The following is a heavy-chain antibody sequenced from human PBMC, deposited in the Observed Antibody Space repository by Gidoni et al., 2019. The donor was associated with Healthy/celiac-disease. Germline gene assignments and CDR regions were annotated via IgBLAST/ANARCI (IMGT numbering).Heavy chain of an antibody. CDR1: GFTFRSYS. CDR3: ARDLPAALFDY. V-gene: IGHV3-21*01. Sequence: EVQLVESGGGLVKPGGSLRLSCAASGFTFRSYSMNWVRQAPGKGLEWVSSISSSSSYIYYADSVKGRFTISRDNAKNSLYLQMNSLRAEDTAVYYCARDLPAALFDYWGQGTLVTVSS. J-gene: IGHJ4*02. D-gene: IGHD2-2*01. CDR2: ISSSSSYI.